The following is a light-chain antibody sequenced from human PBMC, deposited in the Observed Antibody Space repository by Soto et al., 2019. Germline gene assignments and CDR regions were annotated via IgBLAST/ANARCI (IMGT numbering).Light chain of an antibody. V-gene: IGKV1-5*03. J-gene: IGKJ1*01. CDR1: QTISTW. CDR2: KAS. CDR3: QHYNSYSEA. Sequence: DIQMTQSPSSLSAPVGDSVTITCRASQTISTWLDWYQQKPGKAPKLLIYKASTLKSGVPSRFSGSGSGTEFTLTISSLQPDDFATYYCQHYNSYSEAFGQGTKVDIK.